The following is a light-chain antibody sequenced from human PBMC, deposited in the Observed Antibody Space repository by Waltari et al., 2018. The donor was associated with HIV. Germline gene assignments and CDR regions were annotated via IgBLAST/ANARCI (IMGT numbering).Light chain of an antibody. J-gene: IGLJ3*02. V-gene: IGLV1-51*01. CDR3: GTWDSSRSAV. Sequence: QSVLTQPPSVSAAPGQKVTISCSGSSSHIGNNYVSWYQQLPGTAPKLLIYDNNKRPSGIPDRFSGSNSGTPSTLGITGLQTGDEADYYCGTWDSSRSAVFGGGTKLTVL. CDR2: DNN. CDR1: SSHIGNNY.